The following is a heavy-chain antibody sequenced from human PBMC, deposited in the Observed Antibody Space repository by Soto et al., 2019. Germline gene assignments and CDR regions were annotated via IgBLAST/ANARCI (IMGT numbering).Heavy chain of an antibody. Sequence: EVQLVESGGGLVQPGESLTLSCAASGFTFSSYWMHWVRQAPGKGLVWVSHIKSDGSGTYYADSVKGRLTISRDNAKNTLYLQMNSLRVEDTAVYFCARGDGERYDGNGYLGRHWGQGTLVTVSS. CDR3: ARGDGERYDGNGYLGRH. CDR2: IKSDGSGT. V-gene: IGHV3-74*01. CDR1: GFTFSSYW. D-gene: IGHD3-22*01. J-gene: IGHJ4*02.